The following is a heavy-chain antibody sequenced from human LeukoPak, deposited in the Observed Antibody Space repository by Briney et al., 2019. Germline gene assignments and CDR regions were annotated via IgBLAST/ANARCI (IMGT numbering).Heavy chain of an antibody. D-gene: IGHD6-6*01. J-gene: IGHJ5*02. CDR2: IYTSGST. V-gene: IGHV4-4*09. CDR1: GGAMGRYY. Sequence: ADTLALTCRGSGGAMGRYYGIGGRRPLGKGLEWIGYIYTSGSTNYNPSLKSRVTISVDTSKNQFSLKLSSVTAADTAVYYCARRYSSSWGWFDPWGQGTLVTVSS. CDR3: ARRYSSSWGWFDP.